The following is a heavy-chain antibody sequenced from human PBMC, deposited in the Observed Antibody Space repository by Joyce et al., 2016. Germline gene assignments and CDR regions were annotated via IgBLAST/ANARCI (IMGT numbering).Heavy chain of an antibody. CDR1: GYTFTGHY. D-gene: IGHD6-19*01. Sequence: QLVQSGAAVKKPGASVKVSCKASGYTFTGHYIHGVRQAPGQGLEWMGWINPNNGATDLEQNLQGRFTMTRDTSINTAYMELTRLRFDDTAVYFCTRSGIAVPGAYWYFDLWGRGTLVTVSS. CDR3: TRSGIAVPGAYWYFDL. V-gene: IGHV1-2*02. J-gene: IGHJ2*01. CDR2: INPNNGAT.